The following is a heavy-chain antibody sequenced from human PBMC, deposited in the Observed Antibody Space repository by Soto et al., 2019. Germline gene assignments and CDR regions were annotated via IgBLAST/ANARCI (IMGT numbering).Heavy chain of an antibody. J-gene: IGHJ6*02. CDR3: GRDGGGYVRPGYHYGLDV. D-gene: IGHD5-12*01. CDR2: IYYSGST. V-gene: IGHV4-30-4*01. Sequence: QVQLQESGPGLVKPSQTLSLTCTVSGGSISSGDYYWSWIRQPPGKGLEWIGYIYYSGSTYYHPSLPSRVTISVDTSKNQFPLKLSSVTAADTAVYYCGRDGGGYVRPGYHYGLDVWGQGTTVTVSS. CDR1: GGSISSGDYY.